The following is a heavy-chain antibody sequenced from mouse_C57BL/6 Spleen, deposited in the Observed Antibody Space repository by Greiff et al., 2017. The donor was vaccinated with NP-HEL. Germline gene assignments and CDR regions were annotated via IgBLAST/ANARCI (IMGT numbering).Heavy chain of an antibody. J-gene: IGHJ4*01. D-gene: IGHD1-1*01. CDR2: IDPSDSYT. V-gene: IGHV1-69*01. CDR3: ARALYYYGSRGAMDY. Sequence: QVQLQQPGAELVMPGASVKLSCKASGYTFTSYWMHWVKQRPGQGLEWIGEIDPSDSYTNYNQQFKGKSTLTVDKSSSTAYMQLSSLTSEDSAVYYCARALYYYGSRGAMDYWGQGTSVTVSS. CDR1: GYTFTSYW.